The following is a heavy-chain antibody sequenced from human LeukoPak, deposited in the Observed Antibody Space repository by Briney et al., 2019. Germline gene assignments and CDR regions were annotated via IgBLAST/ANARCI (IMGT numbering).Heavy chain of an antibody. Sequence: KTSETLSLTCTVSGGSISSSSYYWGWIRQPPGKGLEWIGSIYYSGSTYYNPSLKSRVTISVDTSKNQFSLKLSSVTAADTAVYYCARHDYGDRFLPGYFDYWGQGTLVTVSS. CDR2: IYYSGST. CDR3: ARHDYGDRFLPGYFDY. D-gene: IGHD4-17*01. V-gene: IGHV4-39*01. CDR1: GGSISSSSYY. J-gene: IGHJ4*02.